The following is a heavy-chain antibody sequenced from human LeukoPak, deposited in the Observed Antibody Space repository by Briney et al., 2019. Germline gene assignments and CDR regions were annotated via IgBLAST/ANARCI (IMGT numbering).Heavy chain of an antibody. Sequence: GGSLRLSCAASGFTFSSYWMSWVRQAPGKGLEWVANIKQDGSEKYYVDSVKGRFTISRDNAKNSLYLQMNSLRAEDTAVYYCARDGPYDFWSGYYANYFDYWGQGTLVTVSS. CDR2: IKQDGSEK. V-gene: IGHV3-7*01. CDR3: ARDGPYDFWSGYYANYFDY. CDR1: GFTFSSYW. J-gene: IGHJ4*02. D-gene: IGHD3-3*01.